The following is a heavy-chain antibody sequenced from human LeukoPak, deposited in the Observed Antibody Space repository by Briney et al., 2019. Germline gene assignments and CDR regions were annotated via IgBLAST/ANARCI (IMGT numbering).Heavy chain of an antibody. Sequence: SVKVSCKASGGTFNNYIISWVRQAPGQGLEWMGGIIPIFGTANYAQKFQGRVTITADKSTSTVYMDLSSLRSEDTAVYYCARDVSHSGSWYGWWFDPWGQGTLVTVSP. CDR3: ARDVSHSGSWYGWWFDP. D-gene: IGHD6-13*01. V-gene: IGHV1-69*06. CDR1: GGTFNNYI. CDR2: IIPIFGTA. J-gene: IGHJ5*02.